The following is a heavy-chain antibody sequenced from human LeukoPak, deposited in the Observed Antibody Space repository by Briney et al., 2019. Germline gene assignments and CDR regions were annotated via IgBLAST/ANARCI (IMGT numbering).Heavy chain of an antibody. Sequence: PGGSLRLSCSASGFTFSNFPMHWVRQAPGKGLEYVSAISRKGDDTYYADSVKGRFTISRDNSKNTMYLQMSSLRAEDTAVYYCARGYSGYEYWGQGTLVTVSS. D-gene: IGHD5-12*01. V-gene: IGHV3-64D*09. CDR1: GFTFSNFP. CDR3: ARGYSGYEY. CDR2: ISRKGDDT. J-gene: IGHJ4*02.